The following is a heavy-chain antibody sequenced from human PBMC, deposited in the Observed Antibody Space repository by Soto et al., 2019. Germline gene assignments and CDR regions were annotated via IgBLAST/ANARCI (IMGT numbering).Heavy chain of an antibody. J-gene: IGHJ1*01. D-gene: IGHD1-20*01. V-gene: IGHV3-33*01. Sequence: QVQLVESGGGVVQPGRSLRLSCAASGFTFSIYGMHWVRQAPGKGLEWVAVIWYDGSNKYYADSVKGRFTISRDNSKNTVYVQMNSLRAEDTAVYYCAREEYNGGTGDLQHWGQGTLVTVSS. CDR1: GFTFSIYG. CDR3: AREEYNGGTGDLQH. CDR2: IWYDGSNK.